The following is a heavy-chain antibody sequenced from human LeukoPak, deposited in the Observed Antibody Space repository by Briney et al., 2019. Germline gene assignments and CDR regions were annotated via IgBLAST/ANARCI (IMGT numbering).Heavy chain of an antibody. J-gene: IGHJ6*02. CDR1: GFTFSSYA. D-gene: IGHD2/OR15-2a*01. CDR3: AKDGGQSPRFYYYYYYGMDV. CDR2: ISGSGGST. V-gene: IGHV3-23*01. Sequence: GGSLRLSCAASGFTFSSYAMSWVRQAPGKGLEWVSAISGSGGSTYYADSVKGRFTISRDNSKNTLYLQMNSLRAEDTAVYYCAKDGGQSPRFYYYYYYGMDVWGQGTTVTVSS.